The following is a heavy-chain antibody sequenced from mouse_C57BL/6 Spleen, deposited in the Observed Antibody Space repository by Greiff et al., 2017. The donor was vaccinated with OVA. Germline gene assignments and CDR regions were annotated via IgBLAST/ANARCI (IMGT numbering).Heavy chain of an antibody. CDR3: ARCYYGYDVGYAMDY. J-gene: IGHJ4*01. CDR1: GYAFSSYW. Sequence: QVQLQQSGAELVKPGASVKISCKASGYAFSSYWMNWVKQRPGKGLEWIGQIYPGDGDTNYNGTFKGKATLTADKSSSTAYMQLSSLTSEDSAVYICARCYYGYDVGYAMDYWGQGTSVTVSS. CDR2: IYPGDGDT. V-gene: IGHV1-80*01. D-gene: IGHD2-2*01.